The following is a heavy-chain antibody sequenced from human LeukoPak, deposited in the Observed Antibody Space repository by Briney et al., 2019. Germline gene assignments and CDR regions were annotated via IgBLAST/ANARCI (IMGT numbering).Heavy chain of an antibody. D-gene: IGHD2-21*01. V-gene: IGHV3-48*01. CDR3: ARPINGGTFDI. CDR2: ISSSSSTI. CDR1: GFTFSSYS. J-gene: IGHJ3*02. Sequence: GGSLRLSCAASGFTFSSYSVNWVRQAPGKGLEWVSYISSSSSTIYYADSVKGRFTISRDNAKNSLYLQMNSLRAEDTAVYYCARPINGGTFDIWGQGTMVTVSS.